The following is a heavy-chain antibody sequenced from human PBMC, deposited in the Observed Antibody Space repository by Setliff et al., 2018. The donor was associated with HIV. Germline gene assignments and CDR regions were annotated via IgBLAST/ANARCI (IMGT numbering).Heavy chain of an antibody. CDR3: ARPTSYCGGDCPWDAFHI. CDR2: IWYDGSNK. Sequence: LRLSCAASGFTFSSYGMHWVRQAPGKGLEWVAVIWYDGSNKYYADSVKGRFTISRDNSKNTLYLQMNSLRTEDTAVYYCARPTSYCGGDCPWDAFHIWGQGTMVTVSS. V-gene: IGHV3-33*08. CDR1: GFTFSSYG. D-gene: IGHD2-21*02. J-gene: IGHJ3*02.